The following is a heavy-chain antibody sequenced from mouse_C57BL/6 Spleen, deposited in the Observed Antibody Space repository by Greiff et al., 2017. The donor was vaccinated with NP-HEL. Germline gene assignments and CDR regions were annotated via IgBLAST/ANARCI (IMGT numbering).Heavy chain of an antibody. CDR1: GFTFSSYG. J-gene: IGHJ1*03. V-gene: IGHV5-6*01. CDR3: AGEEWDYYGSSWDFDV. D-gene: IGHD1-1*01. CDR2: ISSGGSYT. Sequence: EVMLVESGGDLVKPGGSLKLSCAASGFTFSSYGMSWVRQTPDKRLEWVATISSGGSYTYYPDSVKGRFTISRDNATNTLYLQMSRLKSEDTAMYDCAGEEWDYYGSSWDFDVWGTGTTVTVSS.